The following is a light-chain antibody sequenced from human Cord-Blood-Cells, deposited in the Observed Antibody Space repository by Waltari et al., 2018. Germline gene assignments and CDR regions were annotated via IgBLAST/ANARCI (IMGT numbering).Light chain of an antibody. Sequence: QSALTQPASVSGSPGQSITIPCTGTRSYVGGYNSVSWYQQHPGKAPQLMIYDVSKRPSGVSNRFSGSKSGNTASLTISGLQAEDEADYYCSSYTSSSTLVFGGGTKLTVL. CDR1: RSYVGGYNS. CDR2: DVS. J-gene: IGLJ2*01. CDR3: SSYTSSSTLV. V-gene: IGLV2-14*01.